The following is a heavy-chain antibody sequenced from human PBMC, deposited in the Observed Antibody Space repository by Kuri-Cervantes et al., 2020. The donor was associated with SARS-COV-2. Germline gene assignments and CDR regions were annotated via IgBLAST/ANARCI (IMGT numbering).Heavy chain of an antibody. Sequence: GGSLRLSCAASGFTFDDYAMHWVRQAPGKGLEWVSSISSSSSYIYYADSVKGRFTISRDNAKNSLYLQMNSLRNEDTAVYFCAKDLRDVYKPEGIDYWGQGTLVTVSS. V-gene: IGHV3-21*01. CDR1: GFTFDDYA. CDR2: ISSSSSYI. D-gene: IGHD5-24*01. CDR3: AKDLRDVYKPEGIDY. J-gene: IGHJ4*02.